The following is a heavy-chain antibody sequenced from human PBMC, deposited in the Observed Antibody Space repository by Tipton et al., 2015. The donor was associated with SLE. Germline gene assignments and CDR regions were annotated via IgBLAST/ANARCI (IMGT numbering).Heavy chain of an antibody. CDR1: GFTFSSYG. CDR3: AKDISYSGTKGGVDY. J-gene: IGHJ4*02. D-gene: IGHD1-26*01. Sequence: SLRLSCAASGFTFSSYGMHWVRQAPGKGLEWVAVISYDGSNKYYADSVKGRVTISRDNSKNTLYLQMNSLRAEDTAVYYCAKDISYSGTKGGVDYWGQGTLVTVSS. V-gene: IGHV3-30*18. CDR2: ISYDGSNK.